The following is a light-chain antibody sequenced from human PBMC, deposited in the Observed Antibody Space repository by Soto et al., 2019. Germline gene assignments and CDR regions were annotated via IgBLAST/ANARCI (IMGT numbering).Light chain of an antibody. J-gene: IGKJ1*01. Sequence: EIVLTQSPATLSLSPGDRATLSCRASQSVSRYLAWYQHKVGQAPRLLIYDASSRATGIPARFSGSGSGTDFTLTISSLEPEDVAVYYCHQRSNWPWTFGQGTKVEIK. CDR2: DAS. CDR1: QSVSRY. CDR3: HQRSNWPWT. V-gene: IGKV3-11*01.